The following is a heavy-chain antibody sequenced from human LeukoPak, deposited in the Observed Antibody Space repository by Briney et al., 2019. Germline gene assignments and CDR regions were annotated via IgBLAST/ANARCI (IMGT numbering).Heavy chain of an antibody. D-gene: IGHD4-17*01. CDR3: ARHTTSRSYGAFDY. CDR1: GGSISGYY. CDR2: IYYSGTT. V-gene: IGHV4-59*08. J-gene: IGHJ4*02. Sequence: PSETLSLTCTVSGGSISGYYWSWIRQPPGKGLEWIGYIYYSGTTNYNPSLKSRVTISVDTSKNQFSLRLSSVTAADTAVYYCARHTTSRSYGAFDYWGQGTLVTVSS.